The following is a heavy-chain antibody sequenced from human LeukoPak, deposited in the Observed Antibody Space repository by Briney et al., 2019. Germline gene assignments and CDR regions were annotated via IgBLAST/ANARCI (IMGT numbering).Heavy chain of an antibody. D-gene: IGHD2-8*01. CDR1: GGSFSGYY. V-gene: IGHV4-34*01. J-gene: IGHJ5*02. Sequence: SETLSLTCAVYGGSFSGYYWSWIRQPPGKGLEWIGEINHSGSTNYNPSLKSRVSLSVDSSKNQFSLKVSSVTAADTAVYYCAREGYCTNGVCSNWFDPWGQGTLVTVSS. CDR2: INHSGST. CDR3: AREGYCTNGVCSNWFDP.